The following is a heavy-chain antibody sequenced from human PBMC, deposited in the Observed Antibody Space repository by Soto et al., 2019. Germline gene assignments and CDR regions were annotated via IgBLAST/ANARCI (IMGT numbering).Heavy chain of an antibody. CDR2: ISGSGGST. J-gene: IGHJ4*02. D-gene: IGHD6-19*01. CDR3: AKDLKGAVAGTFDS. Sequence: EVQLLESGGGLVQPGGSLRLSCAASGFTFSSYAMSWVRQAPGKGLEWVSAISGSGGSTYYADSVKGRFTISRDNSKNTLYLQKNRLKAEDTAVYYCAKDLKGAVAGTFDSWGQGTLVTVSS. CDR1: GFTFSSYA. V-gene: IGHV3-23*01.